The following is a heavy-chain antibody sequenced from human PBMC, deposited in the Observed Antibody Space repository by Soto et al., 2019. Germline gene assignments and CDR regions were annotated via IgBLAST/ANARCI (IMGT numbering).Heavy chain of an antibody. V-gene: IGHV1-69*12. D-gene: IGHD1-26*01. CDR3: ASHSGSSPEGRYYYGMDV. CDR2: IIPIFGTA. CDR1: GGTFSSYA. Sequence: QVQLVQSGAEVKKPGSSVKVSCKASGGTFSSYAISWVRQAPGQGLEWMGGIIPIFGTADYAQKFQGRVTMTAXQXTXTXXVEWSSLRSEDTAVYYCASHSGSSPEGRYYYGMDVWGQGTTVTVSS. J-gene: IGHJ6*02.